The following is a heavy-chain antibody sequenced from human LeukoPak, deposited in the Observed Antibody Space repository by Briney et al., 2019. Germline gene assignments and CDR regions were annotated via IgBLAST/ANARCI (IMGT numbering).Heavy chain of an antibody. CDR1: GDSINSGDYY. CDR3: ARSTLYSPFDF. D-gene: IGHD3-16*01. J-gene: IGHJ4*02. V-gene: IGHV4-30-4*01. CDR2: IYYSGNT. Sequence: ASQTLSLTCTVSGDSINSGDYYWSWIRQPPGKGLEWIGYIYYSGNTYYNPSLKSRLTISVDTSKNQFSLKLSSVTAADTAVYYCARSTLYSPFDFWGQGTLVTVSS.